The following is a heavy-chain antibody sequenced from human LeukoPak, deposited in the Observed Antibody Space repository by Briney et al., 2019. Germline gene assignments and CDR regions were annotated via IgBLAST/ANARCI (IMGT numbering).Heavy chain of an antibody. Sequence: SETLSLTCTVSGGSISSFFWNWIRQPPGKGLEWIAFTHESGTTNYNPSLKSRVTISVDTSKNQFSLKLSSVTAADTAVYYCAISGDRDNYGSGREEFDYWGQGTLVTVSS. CDR1: GGSISSFF. V-gene: IGHV4-59*12. CDR3: AISGDRDNYGSGREEFDY. J-gene: IGHJ4*02. CDR2: THESGTT. D-gene: IGHD3-10*01.